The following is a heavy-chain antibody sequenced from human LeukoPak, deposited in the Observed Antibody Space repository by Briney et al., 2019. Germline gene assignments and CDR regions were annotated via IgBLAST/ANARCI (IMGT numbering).Heavy chain of an antibody. V-gene: IGHV3-23*01. Sequence: GGSLRLSCAASGFTFSSYAMSWVRQAPGKGLEWVSAISGSGGSTYYADSVKGRFTISRDNSKNKLYLQMSSLRAEDTAVYYCAKDLRRGSTTLVFAEYFQHWGQGTLVTVSS. J-gene: IGHJ1*01. CDR3: AKDLRRGSTTLVFAEYFQH. CDR2: ISGSGGST. D-gene: IGHD2-2*01. CDR1: GFTFSSYA.